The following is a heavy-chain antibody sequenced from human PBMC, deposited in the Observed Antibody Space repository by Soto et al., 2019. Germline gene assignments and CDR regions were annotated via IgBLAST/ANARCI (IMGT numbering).Heavy chain of an antibody. CDR3: ALAVAGTHGMDV. CDR1: GGTFSSYT. CDR2: IIPILGTT. J-gene: IGHJ6*02. V-gene: IGHV1-69*08. Sequence: QVQLVQSGAEVKKPESSVKVSCKASGGTFSSYTISWVRQAPGQGLEWMGRIIPILGTTNYAQKFQGRVTITADKSTSTAYMELSSLRSEGTAVYYGALAVAGTHGMDVWGQGTTGTVSS. D-gene: IGHD6-19*01.